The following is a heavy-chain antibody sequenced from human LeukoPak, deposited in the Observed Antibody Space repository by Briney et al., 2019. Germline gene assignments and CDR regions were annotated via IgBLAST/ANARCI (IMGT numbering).Heavy chain of an antibody. Sequence: PGGSLRLSCAASGFTFSSYAMSWVRQAPGKGLEWVSAISGSGGSTYYADSVKGRFTISRDNSKNTLYLQMNSLRAEDTAVYYCAHMGIVVVVAARGDAFDIWGQGTMVTVSS. CDR2: ISGSGGST. J-gene: IGHJ3*02. D-gene: IGHD2-15*01. CDR3: AHMGIVVVVAARGDAFDI. V-gene: IGHV3-23*01. CDR1: GFTFSSYA.